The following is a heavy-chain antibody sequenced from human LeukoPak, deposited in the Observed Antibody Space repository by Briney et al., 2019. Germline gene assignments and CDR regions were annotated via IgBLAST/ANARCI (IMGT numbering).Heavy chain of an antibody. CDR3: ATVAGRFYGSGSYQGLDC. J-gene: IGHJ4*02. D-gene: IGHD3-10*01. CDR1: GFTFNSYG. V-gene: IGHV3-33*01. CDR2: IWYDGSNK. Sequence: QPGRSLRLSCAASGFTFNSYGMHWVRQAPGKGLEWGAVIWYDGSNKYYTDSVKGRFTISRDNSKNTLYLQMNSLRAEDTAVYYCATVAGRFYGSGSYQGLDCWGQGTLVTVSS.